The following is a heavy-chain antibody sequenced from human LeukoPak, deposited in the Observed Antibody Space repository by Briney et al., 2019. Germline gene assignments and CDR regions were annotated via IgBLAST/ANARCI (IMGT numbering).Heavy chain of an antibody. CDR3: ARHGGGYSFDY. CDR2: MYNSGST. CDR1: GGSISNYY. Sequence: SETRSLTCSVSGGSISNYYWSWIRQPPGKGLEWIGYMYNSGSTNYNPSLKSRVTISEDTSKNQFSLKVTSVTAADTAVYYCARHGGGYSFDYWGQGTLVTVSS. J-gene: IGHJ4*02. D-gene: IGHD5-24*01. V-gene: IGHV4-59*08.